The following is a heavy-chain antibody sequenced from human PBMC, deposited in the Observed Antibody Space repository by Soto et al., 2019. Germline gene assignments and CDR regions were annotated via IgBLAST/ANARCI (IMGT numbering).Heavy chain of an antibody. CDR1: GGTFSSYA. CDR2: IIPIFGTA. D-gene: IGHD3-22*01. V-gene: IGHV1-69*13. Sequence: GASVKVSCKASGGTFSSYAISWVRQAPGQGLEWMGGIIPIFGTANYAQKFQGRVTITADESTSTAYMELSSLRSEDTAVYYCARSQLYDSSGYYPYYFDYWGQGTLVTVSS. CDR3: ARSQLYDSSGYYPYYFDY. J-gene: IGHJ4*02.